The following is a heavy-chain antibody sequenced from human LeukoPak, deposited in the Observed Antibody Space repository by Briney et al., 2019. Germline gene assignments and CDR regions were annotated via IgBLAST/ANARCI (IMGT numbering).Heavy chain of an antibody. D-gene: IGHD4-17*01. J-gene: IGHJ4*02. CDR2: IIPIFVTA. Sequence: ASVKDSCKASGGTFSSYAISWVRQAPGQGLEWMGGIIPIFVTANYAQKFQGRVTITTDESTSTAYMELSSLRSEDTAVYYCARATANPYYFDYWGQGTLVTVSS. CDR1: GGTFSSYA. V-gene: IGHV1-69*05. CDR3: ARATANPYYFDY.